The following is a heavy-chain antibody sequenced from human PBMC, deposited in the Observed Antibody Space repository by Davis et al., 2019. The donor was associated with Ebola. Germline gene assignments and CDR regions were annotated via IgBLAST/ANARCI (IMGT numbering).Heavy chain of an antibody. Sequence: SETLSLTCTVSGGSINSPDYYWAWIRQSPGQGLEWIGSIYYSGGTYYNPSLQSRVTLSADTSKNEFSLELSSVTAADTAVYYCGRMVLSLIDTWGQGTLVTVSS. CDR3: GRMVLSLIDT. V-gene: IGHV4-39*01. J-gene: IGHJ5*02. CDR2: IYYSGGT. D-gene: IGHD3-10*01. CDR1: GGSINSPDYY.